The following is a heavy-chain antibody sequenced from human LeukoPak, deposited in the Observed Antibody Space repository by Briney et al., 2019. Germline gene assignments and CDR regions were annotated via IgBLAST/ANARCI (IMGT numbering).Heavy chain of an antibody. D-gene: IGHD3-3*02. CDR1: GFTFSNYA. J-gene: IGHJ1*01. Sequence: GGSLRLSCAASGFTFSNYAMSWVRQAPGKGLEWVSGVSGSGGVTYHAESVKGRFTISRDNSKNTLHLQMNSLRAEDTAVYYCATFLAIVTARDSLCFQHWGQGTLVTVSS. CDR2: VSGSGGVT. CDR3: ATFLAIVTARDSLCFQH. V-gene: IGHV3-23*01.